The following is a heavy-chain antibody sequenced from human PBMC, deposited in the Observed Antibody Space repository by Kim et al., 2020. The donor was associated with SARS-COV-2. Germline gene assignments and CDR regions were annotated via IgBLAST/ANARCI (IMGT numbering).Heavy chain of an antibody. D-gene: IGHD2-2*02. CDR1: GGSFSGYH. CDR2: ISDAGAL. J-gene: IGHJ6*02. V-gene: IGHV4-34*01. CDR3: ARGRTGVVPAPILGLGPHYDYFTMDV. Sequence: SETLSLTCAVYGGSFSGYHWTWIRQSPGEGLEWNGEISDAGALNHNPSLKSRVTISMDTSKNQFSLKLTSVTAADAGFYYCARGRTGVVPAPILGLGPHYDYFTMDVWGRGTGVAVSS.